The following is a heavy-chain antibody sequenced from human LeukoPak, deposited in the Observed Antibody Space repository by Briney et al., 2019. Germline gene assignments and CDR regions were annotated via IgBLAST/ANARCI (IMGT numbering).Heavy chain of an antibody. CDR2: TYSDGHT. J-gene: IGHJ4*02. CDR3: ARNRVIFGVVITYYFDY. Sequence: PGGSLRLSCAASGFTFSSYAMSWVRQAPGKGLEWVSITYSDGHTYYADSVKGRFTISRDNSMNTLYLQMNGLRAEDTAVYYCARNRVIFGVVITYYFDYWGQGTLVTVSS. D-gene: IGHD3-3*01. CDR1: GFTFSSYA. V-gene: IGHV3-53*01.